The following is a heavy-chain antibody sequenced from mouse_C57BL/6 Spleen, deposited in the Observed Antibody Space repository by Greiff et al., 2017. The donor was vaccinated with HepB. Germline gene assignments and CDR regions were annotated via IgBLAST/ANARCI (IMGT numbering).Heavy chain of an antibody. V-gene: IGHV1-18*01. J-gene: IGHJ3*01. Sequence: EVMLVESGPELVKPGASVKIPCKASGYTFTDYNMDWVKQSHGKSLEWIGDINPNNGGTIYNQKFKGKATLTVDKSSSTAYMELRSLTSEDTAVYYCARRGGNYGAWFAYWGQGTLVTVSA. CDR2: INPNNGGT. CDR1: GYTFTDYN. D-gene: IGHD2-1*01. CDR3: ARRGGNYGAWFAY.